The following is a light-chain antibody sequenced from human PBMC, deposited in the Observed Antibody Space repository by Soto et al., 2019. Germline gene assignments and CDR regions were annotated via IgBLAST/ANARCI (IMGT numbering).Light chain of an antibody. J-gene: IGKJ1*01. V-gene: IGKV1-5*01. CDR1: QSASTF. Sequence: DIQMTQSPSTLSASVGDRVTITCRASQSASTFLAWYQQKPGQAPKLLIYDASTLQSGVPSRFSASGSGTEFALTISGLQNDDFAVYYCQQYNRYAVTFGQGTKVDIK. CDR3: QQYNRYAVT. CDR2: DAS.